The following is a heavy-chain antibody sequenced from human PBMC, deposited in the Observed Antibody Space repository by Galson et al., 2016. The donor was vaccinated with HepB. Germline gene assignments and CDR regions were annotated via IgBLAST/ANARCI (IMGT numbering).Heavy chain of an antibody. CDR2: IDPSRGGT. V-gene: IGHV1-2*02. J-gene: IGHJ3*02. Sequence: SVKVSCKASGFTVTGYYIYWARQAPGQGPEWMGWIDPSRGGTNSAQKFQGRVTMTSDTSMNTAYMELSSLTSDDTAVYYCSRGVTVITTHSIPSNDAFDIWGQGTMVTVSS. CDR3: SRGVTVITTHSIPSNDAFDI. D-gene: IGHD4/OR15-4a*01. CDR1: GFTVTGYY.